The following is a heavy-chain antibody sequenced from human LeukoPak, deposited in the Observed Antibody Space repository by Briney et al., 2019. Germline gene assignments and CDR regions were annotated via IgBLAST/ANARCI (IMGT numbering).Heavy chain of an antibody. CDR1: GFTFSDYY. J-gene: IGHJ4*02. Sequence: GGSLRLSCAASGFTFSDYYMSWIRQAPGKGLEWVSYISSSGNSISYADSVKGRFTISRDNAKNSLYLQMNSLRAEDTAVYYCARDQVSVAGTGIDYWGQGTLVTVSS. CDR3: ARDQVSVAGTGIDY. D-gene: IGHD6-13*01. V-gene: IGHV3-11*04. CDR2: ISSSGNSI.